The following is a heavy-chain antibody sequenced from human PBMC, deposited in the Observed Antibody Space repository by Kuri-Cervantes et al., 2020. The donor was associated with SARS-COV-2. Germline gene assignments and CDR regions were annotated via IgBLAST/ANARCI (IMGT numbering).Heavy chain of an antibody. D-gene: IGHD7-27*01. CDR2: ISGSGGST. J-gene: IGHJ4*02. CDR1: GFTFSSYA. V-gene: IGHV3-23*01. Sequence: GESLKISCAAFGFTFSSYAMSWVRQAPGKGLEWVSAISGSGGSTYYADSVKGRFTISRDNSKNTLYLQMNSLRAEDTAVYYCARDLRLGKSLDYWGQGTLVTVSS. CDR3: ARDLRLGKSLDY.